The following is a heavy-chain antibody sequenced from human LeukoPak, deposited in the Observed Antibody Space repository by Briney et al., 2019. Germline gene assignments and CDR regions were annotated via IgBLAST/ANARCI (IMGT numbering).Heavy chain of an antibody. CDR2: INTSGST. Sequence: SQTLSLTCTVSGGSISSGSYFWTWVRQPAGKRLEWIGRINTSGSTNYNPSLKSRVTISVDTSKNQFSLKLSSVTAADTAVFFCAREGYTSSWYSGYYYFDYWGQGTLVTVSS. J-gene: IGHJ4*02. V-gene: IGHV4-61*02. CDR1: GGSISSGSYF. CDR3: AREGYTSSWYSGYYYFDY. D-gene: IGHD6-13*01.